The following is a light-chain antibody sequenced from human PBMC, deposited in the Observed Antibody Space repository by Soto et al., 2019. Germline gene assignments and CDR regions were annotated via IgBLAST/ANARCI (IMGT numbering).Light chain of an antibody. V-gene: IGKV3-11*01. CDR1: QYINTR. CDR2: QTS. Sequence: EIVLTQSPATLSLSPMEIGTLSCMASQYINTRLAWYQHRPGQAPRLLIYQTSLRAAGIPARFSASGSGTDVILTISDVQPEDFALYYCRQRKSWPRTFGQGTKVDIK. J-gene: IGKJ1*01. CDR3: RQRKSWPRT.